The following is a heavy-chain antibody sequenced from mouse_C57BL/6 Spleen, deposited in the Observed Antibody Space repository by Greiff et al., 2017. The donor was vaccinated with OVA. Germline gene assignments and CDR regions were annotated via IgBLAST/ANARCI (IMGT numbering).Heavy chain of an antibody. Sequence: QVQLKESGPELVKPGASVKISCKASGYAFSSSWMNWVKQRPGKGLEWIGRIYPGDGDPNYNGKFKGKATLTADKSSSTAYMQLSSLTSEDSAVYFCAISSYPDWCVEFWGTGTTVTVSS. V-gene: IGHV1-82*01. D-gene: IGHD1-1*01. CDR1: GYAFSSSW. J-gene: IGHJ1*03. CDR3: AISSYPDWCVEF. CDR2: IYPGDGDP.